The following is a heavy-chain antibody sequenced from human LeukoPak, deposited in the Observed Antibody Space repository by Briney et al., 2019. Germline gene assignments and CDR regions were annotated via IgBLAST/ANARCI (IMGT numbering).Heavy chain of an antibody. V-gene: IGHV1-2*06. CDR1: GYTFTGYY. CDR3: ARGVRASGSSAVLFGY. Sequence: GASVKVSCKASGYTFTGYYMHWLRQAPGQGLEWMGRINPNSGGTNYAQKFQGRVTMTRDTSISTAYMELSRLRSDDTAVYYCARGVRASGSSAVLFGYWGQGTLVTVSS. CDR2: INPNSGGT. D-gene: IGHD6-6*01. J-gene: IGHJ4*02.